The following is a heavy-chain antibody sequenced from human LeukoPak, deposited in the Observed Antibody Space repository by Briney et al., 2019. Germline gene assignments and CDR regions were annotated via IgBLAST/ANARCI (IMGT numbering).Heavy chain of an antibody. CDR2: IYYSGST. V-gene: IGHV4-59*01. CDR1: GGSISSDY. Sequence: SETLSLTCTVSGGSISSDYWSWIRQPPGKGLEWIGYIYYSGSTNYNPSLKSRVTISVDTSKNQFSLKLSSVTAADTAVYYCARVTVTTALDYWGQGTLVTVSS. CDR3: ARVTVTTALDY. D-gene: IGHD4-17*01. J-gene: IGHJ4*02.